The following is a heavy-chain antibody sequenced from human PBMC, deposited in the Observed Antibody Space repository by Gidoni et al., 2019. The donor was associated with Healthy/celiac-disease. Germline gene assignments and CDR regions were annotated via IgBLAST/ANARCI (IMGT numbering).Heavy chain of an antibody. V-gene: IGHV4-39*01. CDR2: IYYSGST. J-gene: IGHJ4*02. Sequence: QLQLHESGPGLVKPSETLSLTCTVSVSSISSSSYYWGWIRQPPGKGLEWIGSIYYSGSTYYNPSLKSRVTISVDTSKNQFSLKLSSVTAADTAVYYCARRGQWLAIDYWGQGTLVTVSS. CDR3: ARRGQWLAIDY. D-gene: IGHD6-19*01. CDR1: VSSISSSSYY.